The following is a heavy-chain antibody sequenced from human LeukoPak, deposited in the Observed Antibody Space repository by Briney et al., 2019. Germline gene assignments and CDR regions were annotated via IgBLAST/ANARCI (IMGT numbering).Heavy chain of an antibody. Sequence: ASVKVSCKASGYTFSSYDINWLRQATGQGLEWMGWMNPNSGNTGYAQKFQGRVTMTRNTSISTAYMELSSLRSEDTAVYYCARQNSGSPSYNFDYWGQGTLVTVSS. V-gene: IGHV1-8*01. J-gene: IGHJ4*02. CDR3: ARQNSGSPSYNFDY. CDR2: MNPNSGNT. CDR1: GYTFSSYD. D-gene: IGHD1-26*01.